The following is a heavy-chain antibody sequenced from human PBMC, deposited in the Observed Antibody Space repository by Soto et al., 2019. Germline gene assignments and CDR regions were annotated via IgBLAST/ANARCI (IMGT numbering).Heavy chain of an antibody. V-gene: IGHV3-73*01. CDR2: IRSKANSYAT. J-gene: IGHJ4*02. Sequence: VGSLRLSCAASWFTFSGSAMHWVRQASGKGLGWVGRIRSKANSYATAYAASVKGRFTISRDDSKNTAYLQMNSLKTEDTAVYYCTDKLNYWGQGTLVTVSS. CDR3: TDKLNY. CDR1: WFTFSGSA.